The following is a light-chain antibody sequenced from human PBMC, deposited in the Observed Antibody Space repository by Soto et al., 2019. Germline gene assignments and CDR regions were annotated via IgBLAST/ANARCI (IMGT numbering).Light chain of an antibody. CDR3: RQRSHWST. Sequence: LYWSLGERARLPIRASESVTSSYLDWYQQKPGQAPRLLIDGASSRATGIPDRFSGSGSETDFTITITRPEPVDIAVYDCRQRSHWSTFGQGTRLEIK. CDR1: ESVTSSY. V-gene: IGKV3D-20*02. CDR2: GAS. J-gene: IGKJ5*01.